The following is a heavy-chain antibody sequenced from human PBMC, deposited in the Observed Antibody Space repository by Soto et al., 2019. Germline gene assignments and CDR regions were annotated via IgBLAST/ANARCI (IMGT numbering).Heavy chain of an antibody. CDR2: IDGSGGYI. Sequence: GGSLRLSCTASGFIFSTYAMSWVRQAPGKGLEWVSAIDGSGGYIYYADSVKGRFTISRDNSENTLYLQMNSLRAEDTATYYCAKHDYGNFRSFDYWGQGTLVTVSS. CDR3: AKHDYGNFRSFDY. D-gene: IGHD4-17*01. CDR1: GFIFSTYA. J-gene: IGHJ4*02. V-gene: IGHV3-23*01.